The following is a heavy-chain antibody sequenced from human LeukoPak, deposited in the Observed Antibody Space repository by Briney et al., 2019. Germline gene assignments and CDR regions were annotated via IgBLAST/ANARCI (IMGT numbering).Heavy chain of an antibody. CDR3: ARGVRWADTFTGYYLSGFDH. D-gene: IGHD3-9*01. J-gene: IGHJ4*02. CDR1: GGSISSYY. CDR2: IHYSGST. V-gene: IGHV4-59*08. Sequence: SETLSLTCTVFGGSISSYYWSWIRQPPGKGLEWIGYIHYSGSTNYNPSLKSRVTISVDVSKRQFSLKLTSMTAADTAVYYCARGVRWADTFTGYYLSGFDHWGQGTLVPASS.